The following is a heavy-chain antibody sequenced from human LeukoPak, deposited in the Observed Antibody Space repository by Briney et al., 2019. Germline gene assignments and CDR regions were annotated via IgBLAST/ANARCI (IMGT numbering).Heavy chain of an antibody. V-gene: IGHV5-10-1*01. CDR2: IDPSDSYT. CDR1: GYSFTSYW. Sequence: LGESLKISCKGSGYSFTSYWISWVRQRPGKGLEWMGRIDPSDSYTNYSPSFQGHVTISADKSTSTAYLQWSSLKASDTAMYYCARLYSVAAVGFDYWGQGTLVTVSS. D-gene: IGHD6-13*01. J-gene: IGHJ4*02. CDR3: ARLYSVAAVGFDY.